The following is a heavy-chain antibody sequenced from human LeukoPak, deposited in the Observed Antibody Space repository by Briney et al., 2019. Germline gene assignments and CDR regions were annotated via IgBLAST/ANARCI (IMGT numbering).Heavy chain of an antibody. Sequence: SETLSLTCTVSGGSISSYYWSWIRQPPGKGLEWIGYIYYSGSTNYNPSLKSRVTISVDTSKNQFSLKLSSVTAADTAVYYCARGRESGTQFDPWGQGTLVTVSS. CDR1: GGSISSYY. V-gene: IGHV4-59*12. J-gene: IGHJ5*02. CDR2: IYYSGST. CDR3: ARGRESGTQFDP. D-gene: IGHD3-3*01.